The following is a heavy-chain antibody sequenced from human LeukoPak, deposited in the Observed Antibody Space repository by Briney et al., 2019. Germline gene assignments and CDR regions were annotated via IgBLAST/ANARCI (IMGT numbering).Heavy chain of an antibody. CDR1: GFTFSSYW. D-gene: IGHD3-16*01. CDR2: IKHDASEK. V-gene: IGHV3-7*03. Sequence: QPGGSLRLSCAASGFTFSSYWMAWVRQTPGKGLEWVANIKHDASEKYYVDSVKGRFTISRDNAQNSFYLQMNSLRAEDTAVYYCAKDRFPFGDYRGQGTLVTVSS. CDR3: AKDRFPFGDY. J-gene: IGHJ4*02.